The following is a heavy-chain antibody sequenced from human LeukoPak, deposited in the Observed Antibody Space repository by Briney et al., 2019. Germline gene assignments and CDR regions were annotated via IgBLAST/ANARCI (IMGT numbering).Heavy chain of an antibody. J-gene: IGHJ4*02. CDR3: ARDGIAVAGTGGGCFDY. CDR1: GGSISSGGYS. CDR2: IYHSGST. Sequence: PSQTLSLTCAVSGGSISSGGYSWSWIRQPPGKGLEWIGYIYHSGSTYYNPSLKSRVTISVDTSKNQFSLKLSSVTAADTAVYYCARDGIAVAGTGGGCFDYWGQGTLVTVSS. D-gene: IGHD6-19*01. V-gene: IGHV4-30-2*01.